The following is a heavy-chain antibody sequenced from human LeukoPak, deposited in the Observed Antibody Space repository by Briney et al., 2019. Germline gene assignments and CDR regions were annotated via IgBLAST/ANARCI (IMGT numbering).Heavy chain of an antibody. J-gene: IGHJ3*01. CDR2: INRDGGET. CDR1: GLTFRSWW. V-gene: IGHV3-7*05. Sequence: GGSLRLSCACCGLTFRSWWMNCVSQAPGKGLEGVANINRDGGETYCVDSVEGRLTISRDNAKNSLSLHMNSLRAEDTAVYYCARGSSTGFDVWGQGTMVTVSA. D-gene: IGHD3-10*01. CDR3: ARGSSTGFDV.